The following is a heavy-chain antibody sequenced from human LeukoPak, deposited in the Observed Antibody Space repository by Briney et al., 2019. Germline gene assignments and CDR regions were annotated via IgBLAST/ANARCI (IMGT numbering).Heavy chain of an antibody. CDR1: GFTFSSYW. D-gene: IGHD3-22*01. Sequence: GGSLRLSCAASGFTFSSYWMSWVRQAPGKGLEWVANIKQNGSEKYYVDSVKGRFTISRDNAKNTLYLQMNSLRAEDTAVFYCVRDRADYFDFAYWGQGTLVTVSS. CDR2: IKQNGSEK. J-gene: IGHJ4*02. CDR3: VRDRADYFDFAY. V-gene: IGHV3-7*01.